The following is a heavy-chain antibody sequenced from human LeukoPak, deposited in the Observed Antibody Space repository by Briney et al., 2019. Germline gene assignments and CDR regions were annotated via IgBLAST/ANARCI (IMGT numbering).Heavy chain of an antibody. CDR2: IKQDGSEK. CDR1: GFTFSSYW. J-gene: IGHJ6*03. CDR3: ARGGVLGPTYYYYMDV. Sequence: GGSLRLSCAASGFTFSSYWMSWVRQAPGKGLEWVANIKQDGSEKYYVDSVKGGFTISRDNAKNSLYLQMNSLRAEDTAVYYCARGGVLGPTYYYYMDVWGKGTTVTVSS. D-gene: IGHD2-8*01. V-gene: IGHV3-7*01.